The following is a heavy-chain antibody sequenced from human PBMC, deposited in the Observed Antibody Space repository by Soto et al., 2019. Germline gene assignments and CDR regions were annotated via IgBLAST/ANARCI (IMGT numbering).Heavy chain of an antibody. V-gene: IGHV5-10-1*01. D-gene: IGHD2-21*02. CDR1: GYSFTSYW. Sequence: GESLKISCKGSGYSFTSYWISWVRQMPGKGLEWMGRIDPSDSYTNYSPSFQGHVTISADKSISTAYLQWSSLKASDTALYFCAKDAVAGDGLWLMDHWGPGTLVTVSS. CDR3: AKDAVAGDGLWLMDH. J-gene: IGHJ4*02. CDR2: IDPSDSYT.